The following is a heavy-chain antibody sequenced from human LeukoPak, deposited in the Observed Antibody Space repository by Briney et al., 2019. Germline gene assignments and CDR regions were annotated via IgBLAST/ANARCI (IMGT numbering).Heavy chain of an antibody. CDR3: ARDSSAGSGTYCDY. Sequence: ASVKVSCKASGYTFTSYDINWVRQATGQGLEWMGWMNPNSGNTGYAQKFQGRVTMTRDTSISTAYMQLSSLRSDDTAVYHCARDSSAGSGTYCDYWGQGTRVTVSS. V-gene: IGHV1-8*01. CDR1: GYTFTSYD. CDR2: MNPNSGNT. J-gene: IGHJ4*02. D-gene: IGHD3-10*01.